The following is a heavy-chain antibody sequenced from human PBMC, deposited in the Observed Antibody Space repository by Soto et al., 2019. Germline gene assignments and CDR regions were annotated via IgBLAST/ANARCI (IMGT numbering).Heavy chain of an antibody. D-gene: IGHD2-21*02. CDR3: VVTTSTFGI. J-gene: IGHJ3*02. V-gene: IGHV3-7*05. CDR1: GFTFSNYW. CDR2: IKQDGSEK. Sequence: EVQLVESGGGLVQPGGSERLSCEDSGFTFSNYWMNWVRQAPGKGLEWVANIKQDGSEKNYVDSVKGRFTISRDNAKNSLYLQMNSLRVEDTAVYYCVVTTSTFGIWGQGAMVTVSS.